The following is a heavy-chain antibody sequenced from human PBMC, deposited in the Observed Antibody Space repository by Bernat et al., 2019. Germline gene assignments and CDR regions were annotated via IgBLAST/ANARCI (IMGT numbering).Heavy chain of an antibody. CDR3: ASIEWLRF. D-gene: IGHD5-12*01. J-gene: IGHJ4*02. CDR1: GFTVSSNY. V-gene: IGHV3-66*01. Sequence: EVQLVESGGGLVQPGGSLRLSCAASGFTVSSNYMSWVRQAPGKGLEWVSIIYSGGSTYYADSVKGRFTISRDNSKNTLYLQMNSLRAKDTAVYYCASIEWLRFWGQGTLVTVSS. CDR2: IYSGGST.